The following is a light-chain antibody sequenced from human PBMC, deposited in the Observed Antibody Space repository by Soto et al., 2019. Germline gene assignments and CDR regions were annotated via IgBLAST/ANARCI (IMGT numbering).Light chain of an antibody. Sequence: DIQMTQSPAALSASICQTGTITCRASQSIALSVNWYQQKPEKAPKLLIYVAFTLESGVPSRFSGSGSGTEFTLTIRSLQPEDFATYYCQQSFRSPITFGQGTRLEIK. V-gene: IGKV1-39*01. CDR2: VAF. J-gene: IGKJ5*01. CDR3: QQSFRSPIT. CDR1: QSIALS.